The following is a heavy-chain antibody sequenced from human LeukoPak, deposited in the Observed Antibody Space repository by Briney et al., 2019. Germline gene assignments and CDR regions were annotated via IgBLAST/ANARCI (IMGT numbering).Heavy chain of an antibody. CDR2: ISPVSSYT. Sequence: GGSLRLSCLASGFSFNSYTMNWVREAPGKGLEWVSTISPVSSYTWYAESVKGRFTISRDNPRNSLYLQMDSLRAEDTAVYYCVRDVSRRIGMDVWGQGTTVTVSS. V-gene: IGHV3-21*01. CDR3: VRDVSRRIGMDV. J-gene: IGHJ6*02. D-gene: IGHD2/OR15-2a*01. CDR1: GFSFNSYT.